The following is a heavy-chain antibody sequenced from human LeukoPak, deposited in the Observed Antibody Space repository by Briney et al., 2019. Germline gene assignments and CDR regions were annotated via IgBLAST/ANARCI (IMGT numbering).Heavy chain of an antibody. V-gene: IGHV4-34*01. D-gene: IGHD1-26*01. CDR2: INHSGGT. CDR1: GGSFSGYY. Sequence: SETLSLTCAVYGGSFSGYYWSWIRQPPGKGLEWIGEINHSGGTNYNPSLKSRVTISVDTSKNQFSLKLSSVTAADTTVYYCARGLSGSYLDYWGQGTLVTVSS. CDR3: ARGLSGSYLDY. J-gene: IGHJ4*02.